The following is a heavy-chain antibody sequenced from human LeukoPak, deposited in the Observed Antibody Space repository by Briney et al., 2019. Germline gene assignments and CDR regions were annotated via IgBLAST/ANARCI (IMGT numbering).Heavy chain of an antibody. CDR2: IYTSGST. Sequence: SETLSLTCTVSGGSISSYYWSWIRQPAGKGLEWIGRIYTSGSTNYNPSLKSRVTISVDTSKNQFSLKLSSVTAADTAVYYCARAVYYYDSSGYYYVHPFDYWGQGTLVTVSS. V-gene: IGHV4-4*07. CDR1: GGSISSYY. D-gene: IGHD3-22*01. CDR3: ARAVYYYDSSGYYYVHPFDY. J-gene: IGHJ4*02.